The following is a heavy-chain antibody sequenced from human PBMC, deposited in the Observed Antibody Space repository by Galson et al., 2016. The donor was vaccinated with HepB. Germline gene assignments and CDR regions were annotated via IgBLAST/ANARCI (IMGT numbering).Heavy chain of an antibody. CDR1: GFTFSSYT. D-gene: IGHD3-10*01. V-gene: IGHV3-23*01. J-gene: IGHJ3*02. CDR2: ISGSTITT. Sequence: SLRLSCAASGFTFSSYTMSWVRQAPGKGLEWVSIISGSTITTHYADSVKGRFTISRDNSKNTLYLQMNGLRPEDTAVYYCAKVVGRFGTGGDAFDMWGQGTMVTVSS. CDR3: AKVVGRFGTGGDAFDM.